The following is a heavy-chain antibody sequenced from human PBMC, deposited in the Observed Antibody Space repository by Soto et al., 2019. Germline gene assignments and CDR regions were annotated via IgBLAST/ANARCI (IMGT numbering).Heavy chain of an antibody. D-gene: IGHD3-10*02. V-gene: IGHV4-31*03. CDR2: IYYSGST. J-gene: IGHJ5*02. CDR3: ARSVFT. CDR1: GGSISSGGYY. Sequence: QVQLQESGPGLVKPSPTLSLTCTVSGGSISSGGYYWTCPRQHPGKGLEWIGYIYYSGSTYYNPSLESRVTIPGDTSKNPCTRKLSSVTAADTAAYYCARSVFTWGQGTLVTVSS.